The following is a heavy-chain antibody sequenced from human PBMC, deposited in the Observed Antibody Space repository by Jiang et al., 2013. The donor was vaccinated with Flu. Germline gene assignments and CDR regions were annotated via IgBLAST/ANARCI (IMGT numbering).Heavy chain of an antibody. J-gene: IGHJ4*02. V-gene: IGHV6-1*01. Sequence: SQTLSLTCAISGDSVSSNSVAWHWIRQSPSRGLEWLGRTSYRTKWYNDYVISVKSRITINPDTSKNQFSLQLNSVTPEDTAVYYCARDVYGDYFFDYWGQGTLVTVSS. CDR2: TSYRTKWYN. CDR3: ARDVYGDYFFDY. D-gene: IGHD4-17*01. CDR1: GDSVSSNSVA.